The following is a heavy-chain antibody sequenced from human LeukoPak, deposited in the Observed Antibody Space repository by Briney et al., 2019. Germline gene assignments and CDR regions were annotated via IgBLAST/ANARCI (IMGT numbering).Heavy chain of an antibody. Sequence: ASVKVSCKASGYTFTSYGISWVRQAPGQGLEWMGWISAYNGNTNYAQKLQGRVTMTTGTSTSTAYMELRSLRSDDTAVYYCARDQDCSSTSCQDYWGQGTLVTVSS. CDR1: GYTFTSYG. D-gene: IGHD2-2*01. J-gene: IGHJ4*02. CDR3: ARDQDCSSTSCQDY. CDR2: ISAYNGNT. V-gene: IGHV1-18*01.